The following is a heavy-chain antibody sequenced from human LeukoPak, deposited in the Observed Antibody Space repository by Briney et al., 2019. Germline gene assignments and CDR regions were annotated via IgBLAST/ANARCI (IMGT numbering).Heavy chain of an antibody. D-gene: IGHD5-12*01. CDR1: GFTFSSYE. V-gene: IGHV3-48*03. CDR3: ARLALGTDY. J-gene: IGHJ4*02. CDR2: ISGSGSTI. Sequence: GGSLRLSCAASGFTFSSYEMNWVRQAPGKGLEWISYISGSGSTISYADSVKGRFTISRDNAKNSLYLQMNSLRAEDTAVYFCARLALGTDYWGQGTLVTVSS.